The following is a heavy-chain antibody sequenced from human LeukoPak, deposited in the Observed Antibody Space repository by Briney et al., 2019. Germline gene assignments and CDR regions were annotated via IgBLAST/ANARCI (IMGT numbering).Heavy chain of an antibody. CDR3: AKDIGLYYYDSSVTLDV. CDR1: GFIFISYA. V-gene: IGHV3-23*01. CDR2: ISGSAGST. J-gene: IGHJ6*02. Sequence: GGSLRLSCAASGFIFISYAMSLVRQAPGKGLEWVSGISGSAGSTYYADSVKGRFTISRDNSKNTLYLQMNSLRAENTAVYYCAKDIGLYYYDSSVTLDVWGQGTTVTVSS. D-gene: IGHD3-22*01.